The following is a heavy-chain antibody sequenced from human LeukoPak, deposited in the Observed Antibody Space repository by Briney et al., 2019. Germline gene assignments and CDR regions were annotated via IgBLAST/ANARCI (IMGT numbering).Heavy chain of an antibody. D-gene: IGHD3-9*01. J-gene: IGHJ6*03. CDR3: ARGGPLQYLPYYYYYMDV. V-gene: IGHV1-46*01. CDR2: INPSGGST. CDR1: GYTFTGYY. Sequence: ASVKVSCKASGYTFTGYYIHWVRQAPGQGLEWMGIINPSGGSTSYAQKFQGRVTMTRDTSTSTVYMELSSLRSVDTAVYSCARGGPLQYLPYYYYYMDVWGKGTTVTISS.